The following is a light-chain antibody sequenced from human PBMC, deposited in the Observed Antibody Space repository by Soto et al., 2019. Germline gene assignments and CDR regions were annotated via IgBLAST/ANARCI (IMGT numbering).Light chain of an antibody. CDR2: GSS. J-gene: IGKJ2*01. V-gene: IGKV3-20*01. CDR3: QQYGTSPFT. CDR1: QSVSSNY. Sequence: EIVLTQSPDTLSLSPGERATLSCRASQSVSSNYVAWYQQKPGQAPRLLTHGSSSRATGVPDRFSGRGSGTTFTLVISRLEPEDFAVYYCQQYGTSPFTFGQVTKVDIK.